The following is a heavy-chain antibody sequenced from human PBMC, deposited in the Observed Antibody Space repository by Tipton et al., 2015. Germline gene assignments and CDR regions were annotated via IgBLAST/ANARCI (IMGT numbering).Heavy chain of an antibody. J-gene: IGHJ2*01. CDR3: ARDRYYHSRGMDYWYFDL. CDR2: IYSFGIT. CDR1: GGSINDYY. D-gene: IGHD3-22*01. Sequence: TLSLTCIVSGGSINDYYWNWIRQPPGKGLEWIAYIYSFGITKYSPSLKSRVTMSVDTSKNQFSLKLSSVTAADTAVYYCARDRYYHSRGMDYWYFDLWGRGTLVTVSS. V-gene: IGHV4-59*12.